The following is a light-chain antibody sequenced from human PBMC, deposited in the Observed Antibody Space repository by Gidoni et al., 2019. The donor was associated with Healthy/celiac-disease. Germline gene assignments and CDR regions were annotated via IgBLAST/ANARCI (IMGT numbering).Light chain of an antibody. J-gene: IGKJ2*01. V-gene: IGKV3-20*01. CDR3: QQYGSSPRT. Sequence: EIVLTQSPGTLSLSPGERATLSCRPSQSVSSSYLAWYQQKPGQAPRLLIYGASSRAPGIPDRFSGSGSGTDFTLTISRLEPEDFAVYYCQQYGSSPRTFGQGTKLEIK. CDR2: GAS. CDR1: QSVSSSY.